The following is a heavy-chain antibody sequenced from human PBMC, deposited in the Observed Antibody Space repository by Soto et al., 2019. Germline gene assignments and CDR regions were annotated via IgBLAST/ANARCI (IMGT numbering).Heavy chain of an antibody. D-gene: IGHD3-9*01. CDR3: AKEGDWDYYYGMDV. V-gene: IGHV3-23*01. CDR1: GFTFSSYA. J-gene: IGHJ6*04. CDR2: ISDSGGST. Sequence: GGSLRLSCAASGFTFSSYAMSWVRQAPGKGLELVSAISDSGGSTYYADSVKGRFTISRDNSNNTLYLQMNSLRAEDTAVYYCAKEGDWDYYYGMDVWGKGTTVTVSS.